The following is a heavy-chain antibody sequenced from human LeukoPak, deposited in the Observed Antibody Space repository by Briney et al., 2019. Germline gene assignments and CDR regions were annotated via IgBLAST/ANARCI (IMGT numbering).Heavy chain of an antibody. D-gene: IGHD3-3*01. CDR2: INPNSGGT. Sequence: ASVKVSCKASGYTFTGYYMHWVRQAPGQGLEWMGWINPNSGGTNYAQKFQGRVTMTRDTSISTAYMELSRLRSDDTAVYYCARDPYDFWSGYRNYWGQGTLVTVSS. J-gene: IGHJ4*02. V-gene: IGHV1-2*02. CDR1: GYTFTGYY. CDR3: ARDPYDFWSGYRNY.